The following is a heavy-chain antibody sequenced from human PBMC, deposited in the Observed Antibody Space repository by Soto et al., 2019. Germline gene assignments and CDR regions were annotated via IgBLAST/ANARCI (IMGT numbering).Heavy chain of an antibody. CDR3: ARDRGPSSGYYPYWFDP. J-gene: IGHJ5*02. D-gene: IGHD3-22*01. CDR2: IIPIFGTA. Sequence: QVQLVQSGAEVKKPGSSVKVSCKASGGTFSSYAITWVRQAPGQGLEWMGGIIPIFGTANYAQKFQGRVTIPADAYTSTAYVELSSMRSEATAVYYCARDRGPSSGYYPYWFDPWGQGTLVTVSS. V-gene: IGHV1-69*12. CDR1: GGTFSSYA.